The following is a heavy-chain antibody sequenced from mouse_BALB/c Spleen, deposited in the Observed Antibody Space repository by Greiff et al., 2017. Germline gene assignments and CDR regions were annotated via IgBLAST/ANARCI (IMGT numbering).Heavy chain of an antibody. J-gene: IGHJ3*01. CDR1: GFTFSSYA. V-gene: IGHV5-6-5*01. Sequence: EVMLVESGGGLVKPGGSLKLSCAASGFTFSSYAMSWVRQTPEKRLEWVASISSGGSTYYPDSVKGRFTISRDNARNILYLQMSSLRSEDTAMYYCARESDYGSRSWFAYWGQGTLVTVSA. CDR3: ARESDYGSRSWFAY. CDR2: ISSGGST. D-gene: IGHD1-1*01.